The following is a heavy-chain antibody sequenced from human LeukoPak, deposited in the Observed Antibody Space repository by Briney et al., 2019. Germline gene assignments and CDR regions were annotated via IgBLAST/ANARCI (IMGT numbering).Heavy chain of an antibody. CDR3: AKASSPMIVVVTQDY. CDR1: GFTFSGYW. CDR2: ISGSGGST. D-gene: IGHD3-22*01. J-gene: IGHJ4*02. Sequence: GGSLRLSCAASGFTFSGYWMNWVRQAPGKGLEWVSAISGSGGSTYYAGSVKGRFTISRDNSKNTLYLQMNSLRAEDTAVYYCAKASSPMIVVVTQDYWGQGTLVTVSS. V-gene: IGHV3-23*01.